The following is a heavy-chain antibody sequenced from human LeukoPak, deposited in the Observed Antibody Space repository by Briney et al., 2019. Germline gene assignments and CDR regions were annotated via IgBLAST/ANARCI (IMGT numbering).Heavy chain of an antibody. V-gene: IGHV3-23*01. CDR2: MSTNGVAT. Sequence: GGSLRLSCAASGFTFSSYAMSWVRQAPGKGLEWVSTMSTNGVATYYADSVKGRFTLSRDNSKNTLYLQMTSLRAADTAVYYCAKSLRGTRSYYYYYMDVWGKGTTVTVSS. D-gene: IGHD3-16*01. J-gene: IGHJ6*03. CDR3: AKSLRGTRSYYYYYMDV. CDR1: GFTFSSYA.